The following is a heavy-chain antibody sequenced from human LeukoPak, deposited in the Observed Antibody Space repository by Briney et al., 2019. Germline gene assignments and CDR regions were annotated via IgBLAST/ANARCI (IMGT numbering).Heavy chain of an antibody. CDR2: IYTSGST. CDR1: GCSISSGSYY. J-gene: IGHJ3*02. V-gene: IGHV4-61*02. D-gene: IGHD2-21*01. Sequence: NPSETLSLTCTVSGCSISSGSYYWSWIRQPPGKGLEWIGRIYTSGSTNYNPSLKSRVTVSVDTSKHQFSLKLSSVTAADTAVYYCAREHIVVVIAMVAFDIWGQGTMVTVSS. CDR3: AREHIVVVIAMVAFDI.